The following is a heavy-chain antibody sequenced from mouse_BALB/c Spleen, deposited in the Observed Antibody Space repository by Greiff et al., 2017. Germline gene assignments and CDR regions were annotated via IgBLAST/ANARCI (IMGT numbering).Heavy chain of an antibody. CDR3: ARGRDYDSRFAY. CDR2: ISYDGSN. V-gene: IGHV3-6*02. J-gene: IGHJ3*01. D-gene: IGHD2-4*01. CDR1: GYSITSGYY. Sequence: EVQRVESGPGLVKPSQSLSLTCSVTGYSITSGYYWNWIRQFPGNKLEWMGYISYDGSNNYNPSLKNRISITRDTSKNQFFLKLNSVTTEDTATYYCARGRDYDSRFAYWGQGTLVTVSA.